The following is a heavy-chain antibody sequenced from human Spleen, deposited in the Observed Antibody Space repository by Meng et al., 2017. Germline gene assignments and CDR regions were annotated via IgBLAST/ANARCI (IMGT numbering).Heavy chain of an antibody. CDR3: ARVVQHTASDY. V-gene: IGHV4-39*07. CDR2: IYYNGNT. CDR1: GVSISSSSYY. J-gene: IGHJ4*02. D-gene: IGHD4-17*01. Sequence: QLQRQESRPGLLKPSEPLSLSCTLSGVSISSSSYYWTWIRQPPGKGLEWIGSIYYNGNTYYNPSLKSRVTISVDTSKNQLSLKVTSMTAADTAFYYCARVVQHTASDYWGQGTLVTVSS.